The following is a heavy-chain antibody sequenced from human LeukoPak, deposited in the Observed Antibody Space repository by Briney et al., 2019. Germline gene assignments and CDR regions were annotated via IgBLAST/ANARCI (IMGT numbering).Heavy chain of an antibody. CDR3: ARVSPNTVTTLRYFDY. Sequence: GGSLRLSCAASGFTFSSYWMSWVRQAPGKGLEWVANIKQDGSEKYYVDSVKGRFTISRDNAKNSLYLQMNSLRAEDTAVYYCARVSPNTVTTLRYFDYWGQGTLVTVSS. J-gene: IGHJ4*02. D-gene: IGHD4-17*01. CDR2: IKQDGSEK. CDR1: GFTFSSYW. V-gene: IGHV3-7*01.